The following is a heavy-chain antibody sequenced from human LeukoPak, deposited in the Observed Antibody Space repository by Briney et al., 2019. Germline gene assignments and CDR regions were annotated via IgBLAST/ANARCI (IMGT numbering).Heavy chain of an antibody. CDR2: INPSGGST. CDR3: ARDRSTSSRDGWFDP. V-gene: IGHV1-46*01. CDR1: GYTLTELS. J-gene: IGHJ5*02. D-gene: IGHD2-2*01. Sequence: ASVKVSCKVSGYTLTELSMHWVRQAPGQGLEWMGIINPSGGSTSYAQKFQGRVTMTRDTSTSTVYMELSSLRSEDTAVYYCARDRSTSSRDGWFDPWGQGTLVTVSS.